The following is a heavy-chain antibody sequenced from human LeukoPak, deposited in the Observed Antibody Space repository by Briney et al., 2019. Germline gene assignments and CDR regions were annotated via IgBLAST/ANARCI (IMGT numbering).Heavy chain of an antibody. CDR3: ARARGSNDVFDI. V-gene: IGHV4-39*02. CDR2: IFYRGNT. CDR1: GGPISSSSYF. D-gene: IGHD3-16*01. J-gene: IGHJ3*02. Sequence: SETLSLTCTVSGGPISSSSYFWGWTRQPPGKGLEWIGTIFYRGNTYYNPSLKSRVIISVDTSKNQFSLKLNSVTAADTAVYYCARARGSNDVFDIWGQGTLVTVSS.